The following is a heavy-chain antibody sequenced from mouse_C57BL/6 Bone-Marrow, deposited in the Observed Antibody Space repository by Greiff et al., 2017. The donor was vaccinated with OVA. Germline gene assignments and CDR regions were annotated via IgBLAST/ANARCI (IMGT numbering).Heavy chain of an antibody. J-gene: IGHJ4*01. CDR1: GYTFTSYW. V-gene: IGHV1-55*01. Sequence: QVQLQQSGAELVKPGASVKMSCKASGYTFTSYWITWVKQRPGQGLEWIGDIYPGSGSTNYNEKFKSKATLTVDTSSSTAYMQLSSLTSEDSAVYYCARRRVLTAPYAMDYWGQGTSVTVSS. CDR2: IYPGSGST. D-gene: IGHD4-1*01. CDR3: ARRRVLTAPYAMDY.